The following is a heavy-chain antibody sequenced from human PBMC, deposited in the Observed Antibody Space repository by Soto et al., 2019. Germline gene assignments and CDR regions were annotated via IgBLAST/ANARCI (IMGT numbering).Heavy chain of an antibody. CDR3: ARGIEGWYQGRYYYGMDV. D-gene: IGHD6-19*01. CDR1: GGTVSSGSYY. Sequence: SETLSLTYTVSGGTVSSGSYYWSWIRQPPGKGLEWIGYIYYSGSTNYNPSLKSRVTISVDTSKNQLSLKLSSVTAADTAVYYCARGIEGWYQGRYYYGMDVWGQGTTVTVSS. J-gene: IGHJ6*02. CDR2: IYYSGST. V-gene: IGHV4-61*01.